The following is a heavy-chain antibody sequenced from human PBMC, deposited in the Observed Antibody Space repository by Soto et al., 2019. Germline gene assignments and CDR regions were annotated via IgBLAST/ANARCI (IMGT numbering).Heavy chain of an antibody. J-gene: IGHJ4*02. CDR1: VGSISSSSYY. CDR3: ARLNSYIDH. V-gene: IGHV4-39*01. CDR2: IYYSGST. D-gene: IGHD5-18*01. Sequence: SETLSLTCTVSVGSISSSSYYWGWIRQPPGKGLEWIGSIYYSGSTYYNPSLKSRVTISVDTSKNQFSLKLSSVTAADTAVYYCARLNSYIDHWGQGTLVTVSS.